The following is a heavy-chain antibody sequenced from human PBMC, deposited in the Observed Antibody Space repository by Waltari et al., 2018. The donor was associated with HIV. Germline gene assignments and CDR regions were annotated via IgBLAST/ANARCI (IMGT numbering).Heavy chain of an antibody. V-gene: IGHV4-4*02. J-gene: IGHJ5*02. D-gene: IGHD3-22*01. Sequence: QVQLQESGPGLVKPSGTLSLTCAVSGGSISSSNWWSWVRQPPGKGLEWIGEIYQSGSTNYNPSLKSRVTISVDKSKNQFSLKLSSVTAADTAVYYCARGGEDEALITTNWFDPWGQGTLVTVSS. CDR1: GGSISSSNW. CDR3: ARGGEDEALITTNWFDP. CDR2: IYQSGST.